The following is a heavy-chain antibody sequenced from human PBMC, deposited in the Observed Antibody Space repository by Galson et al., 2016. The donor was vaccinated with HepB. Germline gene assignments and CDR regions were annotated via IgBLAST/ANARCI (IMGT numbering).Heavy chain of an antibody. CDR1: GFTFNSHW. CDR2: ISYGGGDK. V-gene: IGHV3-30*03. J-gene: IGHJ4*02. D-gene: IGHD3-10*01. Sequence: SLRLSCAASGFTFNSHWMSWVRQAPGKGLEWVADISYGGGDKYYADSVKGRLTISRDNSQNTLYLQMNSLRPEDTAIYYCARDILWFGELTRVYYFDYWGQGTLATVSS. CDR3: ARDILWFGELTRVYYFDY.